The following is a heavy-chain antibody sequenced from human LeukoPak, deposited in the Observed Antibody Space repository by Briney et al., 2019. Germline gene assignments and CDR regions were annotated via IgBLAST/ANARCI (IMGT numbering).Heavy chain of an antibody. J-gene: IGHJ6*02. CDR3: ARVYYGSGTYYYYGMDV. Sequence: ASVKVSCKASGYTFTSYDINWVRQATGQGLEWKGWMNPNSGNTGYAQKFQGRVTMTRNTSISTAYMELSSLRSEDTAVYYCARVYYGSGTYYYYGMDVWGQGTTVTVSS. D-gene: IGHD3-10*01. CDR2: MNPNSGNT. V-gene: IGHV1-8*01. CDR1: GYTFTSYD.